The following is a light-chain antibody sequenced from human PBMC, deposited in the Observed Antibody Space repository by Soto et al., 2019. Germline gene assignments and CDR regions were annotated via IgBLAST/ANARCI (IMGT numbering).Light chain of an antibody. CDR2: AAS. CDR1: QTPRTISRA. J-gene: IGKJ4*01. Sequence: DIQMTQSPSSLSASDGDRVTITCRASQTPRTISRALNWYQQKPGKAPKLLIYAASYLQTGVPSRFSGSGSGTDFVLTISSLQPEDFATYYCQQSFTTPTFGGGAKVDIK. V-gene: IGKV1-39*01. CDR3: QQSFTTPT.